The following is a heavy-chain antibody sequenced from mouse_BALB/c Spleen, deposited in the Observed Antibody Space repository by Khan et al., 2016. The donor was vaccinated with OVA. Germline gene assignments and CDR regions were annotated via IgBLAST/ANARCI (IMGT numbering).Heavy chain of an antibody. Sequence: VELVESGAELARPGASVKLSCKASGYTFTDYNINWVKQRTGQGLEWIGEIYPGSNNTYYNEKFKGKATLTADKSSSTAYMQRSSLTSEDSAVYFCAREWCAWFPYWGQGTLVTVSA. CDR2: IYPGSNNT. V-gene: IGHV1-77*01. D-gene: IGHD1-1*02. CDR1: GYTFTDYN. J-gene: IGHJ3*01. CDR3: AREWCAWFPY.